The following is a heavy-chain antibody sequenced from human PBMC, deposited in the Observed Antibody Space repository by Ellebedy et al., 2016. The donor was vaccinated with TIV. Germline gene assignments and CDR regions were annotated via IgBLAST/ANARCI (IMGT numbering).Heavy chain of an antibody. CDR1: GGSMTSYY. CDR2: ISYSGGV. CDR3: ARHIGGVIRGAGACDC. V-gene: IGHV4-59*08. D-gene: IGHD2-8*02. J-gene: IGHJ4*02. Sequence: MPSETLSLTCNVPGGSMTSYYWSWIRQPPGRALEWIGNISYSGGVNYNPSLESRITISVDSSKSQFSLKLNSVTAADSAVYYCARHIGGVIRGAGACDCWGQGALVTVSS.